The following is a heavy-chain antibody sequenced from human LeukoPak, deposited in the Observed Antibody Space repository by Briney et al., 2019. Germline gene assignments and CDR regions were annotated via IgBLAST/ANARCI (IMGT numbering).Heavy chain of an antibody. J-gene: IGHJ5*02. CDR2: IWYDGSNK. CDR3: ATGDGYSSGWAHH. D-gene: IGHD6-19*01. Sequence: GRSLRLSCAASGFSFSSYGMHWVRQAPGKGLEWVAVIWYDGSNKYYADSVKGRFTISRDNSKNTLYLQMNSLRAEDTALYYCATGDGYSSGWAHHWGQGTLVTVSS. V-gene: IGHV3-33*01. CDR1: GFSFSSYG.